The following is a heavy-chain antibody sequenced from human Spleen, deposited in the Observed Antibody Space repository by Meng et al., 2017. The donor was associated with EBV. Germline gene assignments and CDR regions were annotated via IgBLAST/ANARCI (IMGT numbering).Heavy chain of an antibody. Sequence: QVQLSQSGAEVKKPGASVKVSCKASGYTFTGYYRHWVRQAPGQGLEWMGRINPNSGGTNYAQKFQGRVTMTRDTSISTAYMELSRLRSDDTAVYYCARDCSSTSCSVDYWGQGTLVTVSS. CDR2: INPNSGGT. D-gene: IGHD2-2*01. CDR3: ARDCSSTSCSVDY. J-gene: IGHJ4*02. CDR1: GYTFTGYY. V-gene: IGHV1-2*06.